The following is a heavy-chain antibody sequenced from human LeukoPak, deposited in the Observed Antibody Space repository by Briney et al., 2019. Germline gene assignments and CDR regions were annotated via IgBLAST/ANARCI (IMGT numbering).Heavy chain of an antibody. V-gene: IGHV4-59*01. Sequence: KPSETLSLTCTVSGGSISSYYWSWIRQPPGKGLGWMGYIYYSGSTNYNPSLKSRVTISVDTSKNQFSLKLSSVTAADTAVYYCARSSHRYCSSTSCTYAFDIWGQGTLVTVSS. CDR2: IYYSGST. CDR1: GGSISSYY. J-gene: IGHJ4*02. D-gene: IGHD2-2*01. CDR3: ARSSHRYCSSTSCTYAFDI.